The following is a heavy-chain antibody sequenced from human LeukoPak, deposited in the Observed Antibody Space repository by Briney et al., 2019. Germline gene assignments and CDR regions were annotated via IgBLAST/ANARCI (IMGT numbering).Heavy chain of an antibody. CDR3: ARGRRGLYFDY. D-gene: IGHD3-10*01. J-gene: IGHJ4*02. CDR1: GFTFSSYW. V-gene: IGHV3-7*01. Sequence: PGGSLRLSCAASGFTFSSYWMSGVRQAPGKGLEWVANIKQDGSEKYYVDSVKGRFTISRDNAKNSLYLQMNSLRAEDTAVYYCARGRRGLYFDYWGQGTLVTVSS. CDR2: IKQDGSEK.